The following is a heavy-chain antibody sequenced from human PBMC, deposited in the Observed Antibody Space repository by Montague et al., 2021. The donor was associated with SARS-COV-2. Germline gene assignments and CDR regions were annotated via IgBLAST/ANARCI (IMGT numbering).Heavy chain of an antibody. Sequence: SLRLSFPASGFTFSNYDMNWVRQAPGKGPEWISYISTSAYTTSYAGSVKGRFTISRDNGKNSLYLQMNSLRVEDTAVYYCTRDYRSIVGDGLDIWGQGTKVTVSS. J-gene: IGHJ3*02. CDR2: ISTSAYTT. V-gene: IGHV3-48*03. CDR3: TRDYRSIVGDGLDI. D-gene: IGHD3-16*02. CDR1: GFTFSNYD.